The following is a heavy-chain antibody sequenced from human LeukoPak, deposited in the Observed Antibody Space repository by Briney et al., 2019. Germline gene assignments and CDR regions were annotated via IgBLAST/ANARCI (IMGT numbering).Heavy chain of an antibody. J-gene: IGHJ4*02. D-gene: IGHD1-26*01. CDR2: IYTSGST. CDR3: ARGIVGATPYYFDY. V-gene: IGHV4-61*02. CDR1: GGSISSGSYY. Sequence: SQTLSLTCTVSGGSISSGSYYWSWIRQPAGKGLEWIGRIYTSGSTNYNPSLKSRVTISVDTSKNQFSLKLSSVTAPDTAVYYCARGIVGATPYYFDYWGQGTLVTVSS.